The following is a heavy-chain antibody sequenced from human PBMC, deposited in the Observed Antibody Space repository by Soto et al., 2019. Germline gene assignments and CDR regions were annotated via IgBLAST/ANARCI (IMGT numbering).Heavy chain of an antibody. Sequence: VQLQESGPGLVKSSEILSLTCTVSGGSISSYYWAWIRQPVGEGLEYIGRIYTSDRTNYNPSFKSRVTMSVDASKNQFSLHMTSVTAADTAVYYCASLVYSSGCYYFDYWGPGTLVNVSS. CDR1: GGSISSYY. V-gene: IGHV4-4*07. CDR2: IYTSDRT. D-gene: IGHD5-12*01. J-gene: IGHJ4*02. CDR3: ASLVYSSGCYYFDY.